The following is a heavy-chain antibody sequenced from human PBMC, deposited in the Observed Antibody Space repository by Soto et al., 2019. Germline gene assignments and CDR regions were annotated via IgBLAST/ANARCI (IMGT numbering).Heavy chain of an antibody. CDR3: ARLGAAAGSNWFDP. J-gene: IGHJ5*02. V-gene: IGHV4-39*01. Sequence: SETLSLTXTVSGGSISSSSYYWGWIRQPPGKGLEWIGSIYYSGSTYYNPSLKSRVTISVDTSKNQFSLKLSSVTAADTAVYYCARLGAAAGSNWFDPWGQGTLVTVSS. CDR2: IYYSGST. CDR1: GGSISSSSYY. D-gene: IGHD6-13*01.